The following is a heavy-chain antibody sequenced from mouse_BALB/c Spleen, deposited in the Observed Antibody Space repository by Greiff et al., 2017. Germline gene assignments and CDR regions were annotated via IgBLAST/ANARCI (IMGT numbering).Heavy chain of an antibody. CDR2: ISSGSSTI. J-gene: IGHJ3*01. CDR1: GFTFSSFG. Sequence: EVMLVESGGGLVQPGGSRKLSCAASGFTFSSFGMHWVRQAPEKGLEWVAYISSGSSTIYYADTVKGRFTISRDNPKNTLFLQMTSLRSEDTAMYDGARSRTVSLITTVADWGQGTLVTVSA. D-gene: IGHD1-2*01. V-gene: IGHV5-17*02. CDR3: ARSRTVSLITTVAD.